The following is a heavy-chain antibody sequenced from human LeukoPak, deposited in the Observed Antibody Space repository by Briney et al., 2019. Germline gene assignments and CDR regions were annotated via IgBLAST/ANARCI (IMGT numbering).Heavy chain of an antibody. CDR1: VYTFTDYY. D-gene: IGHD4-23*01. CDR3: ARDSSGGNSFDD. J-gene: IGHJ4*02. V-gene: IGHV1-2*02. CDR2: INPNGGAT. Sequence: ASVNVSCKGSVYTFTDYYIHWVRQAPGQGLEWMGWINPNGGATRYPQKFQGRVTMTRDTSISTAYMELSRLTSDDTALYFCARDSSGGNSFDDWGQGTLLTVSS.